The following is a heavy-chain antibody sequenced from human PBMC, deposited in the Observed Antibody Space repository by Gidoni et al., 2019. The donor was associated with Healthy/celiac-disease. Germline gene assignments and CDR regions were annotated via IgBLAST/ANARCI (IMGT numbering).Heavy chain of an antibody. CDR2: IYYSGST. Sequence: LQPQVSGPGLVQPSETLSLTCSLSRGLIRSSSYSWGWIRQPPGKGLGWFGRIYYSGSTYYNPSLKSRVTISVDTSKNQFSLKLSSVTAADTAVYYCARTVGYSSGCYDYWGQGTLVTVSS. J-gene: IGHJ4*02. CDR1: RGLIRSSSYS. CDR3: ARTVGYSSGCYDY. D-gene: IGHD6-19*01. V-gene: IGHV4-39*07.